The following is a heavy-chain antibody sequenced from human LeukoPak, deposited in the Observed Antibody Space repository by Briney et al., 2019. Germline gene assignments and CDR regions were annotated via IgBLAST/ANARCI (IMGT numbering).Heavy chain of an antibody. CDR2: IYPGGET. Sequence: PGGSVRLSCAASGFTVRSNYMSWVRQAPGKGLEWVSVIYPGGETYYADFVKGRFTISRDNSKNTLYLQMNSLRAEDTAAYYCASPISGQSFDIWGQGTMVTVSS. CDR1: GFTVRSNY. D-gene: IGHD6-19*01. V-gene: IGHV3-53*01. J-gene: IGHJ3*02. CDR3: ASPISGQSFDI.